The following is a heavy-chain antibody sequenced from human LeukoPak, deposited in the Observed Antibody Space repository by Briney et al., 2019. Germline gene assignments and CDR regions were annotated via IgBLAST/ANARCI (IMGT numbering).Heavy chain of an antibody. CDR1: GYTLTELS. CDR2: FDPEDGET. V-gene: IGHV1-24*01. CDR3: ATWYSYGLGFDY. D-gene: IGHD5-18*01. Sequence: ASVKVSCKVSGYTLTELSMHWVRQAPGKGLEWMGGFDPEDGETIYAQKFQGRVTMTEDTSTDTAYMELSSLRSEDTAVYYCATWYSYGLGFDYWGQGPLVTVSS. J-gene: IGHJ4*02.